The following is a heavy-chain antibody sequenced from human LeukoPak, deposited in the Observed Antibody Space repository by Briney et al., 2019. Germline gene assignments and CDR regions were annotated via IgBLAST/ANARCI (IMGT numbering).Heavy chain of an antibody. V-gene: IGHV1-8*02. CDR3: ARGLRMRQQWLVGY. Sequence: GASVKVSCKASGYTFTSYGINWVRQATGQGLEWMGWMNPNSGNTGYAQKFQGRVTMTRNTSISTAYMELSSLRSEDTAVYYCARGLRMRQQWLVGYWGQGTLVTVSS. CDR2: MNPNSGNT. CDR1: GYTFTSYG. D-gene: IGHD6-19*01. J-gene: IGHJ4*02.